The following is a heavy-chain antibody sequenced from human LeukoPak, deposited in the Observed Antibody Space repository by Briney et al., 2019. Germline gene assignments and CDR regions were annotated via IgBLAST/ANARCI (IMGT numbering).Heavy chain of an antibody. CDR2: ISSSGST. J-gene: IGHJ3*02. V-gene: IGHV4-61*02. Sequence: PSETLSLTCTVSGDSISSGDYYWSWIRQPAGKGLEWIGRISSSGSTNYNPSLKSRVTISVDTSKNQFSLKLSSVTAANTAVYFCARGPYSYDSSGAFDIWGQGTMVTVSS. D-gene: IGHD3-22*01. CDR3: ARGPYSYDSSGAFDI. CDR1: GDSISSGDYY.